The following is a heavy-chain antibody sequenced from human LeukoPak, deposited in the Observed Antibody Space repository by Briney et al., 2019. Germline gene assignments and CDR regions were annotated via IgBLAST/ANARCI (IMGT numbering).Heavy chain of an antibody. J-gene: IGHJ5*02. V-gene: IGHV1-46*01. CDR3: ARDRRDYSGNSASVRFDP. Sequence: ASVKVSCKASGYTFTSYYMHWVRQAPGQGLEWMGIINPSGGSTSYAQKFQGRVTMTRDTSTSTVYMELSSLRSEDTAVYYCARDRRDYSGNSASVRFDPWGQGTLVTVSS. CDR2: INPSGGST. CDR1: GYTFTSYY. D-gene: IGHD4-23*01.